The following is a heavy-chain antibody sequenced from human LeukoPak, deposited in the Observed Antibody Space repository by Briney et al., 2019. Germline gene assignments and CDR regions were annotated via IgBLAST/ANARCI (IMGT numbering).Heavy chain of an antibody. J-gene: IGHJ4*02. Sequence: ASVKVSCKASGYTFTGYYMHWVRQAPGQGLEWMGWINPNSGGTNYAQKFQGRVTMTRDTSISTAYMELSRLRSDDTAVCYCARPRQSRDGYRNWGQGTLVTVSS. CDR3: ARPRQSRDGYRN. D-gene: IGHD5-24*01. CDR1: GYTFTGYY. V-gene: IGHV1-2*02. CDR2: INPNSGGT.